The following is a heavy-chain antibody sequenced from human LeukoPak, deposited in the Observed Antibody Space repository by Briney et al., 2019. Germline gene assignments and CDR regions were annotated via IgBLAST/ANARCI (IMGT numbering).Heavy chain of an antibody. CDR2: IYSGGST. CDR1: GFTVSSNY. D-gene: IGHD3-10*01. Sequence: GGSLGLSCAASGFTVSSNYMSWVRQAPGKGLEWASVIYSGGSTYYADSVKGRFTISRDNSKNTLYLQMNRLRAEDTAVYYCARDTMVRGYWGQGTLVTVSS. J-gene: IGHJ4*02. V-gene: IGHV3-53*01. CDR3: ARDTMVRGY.